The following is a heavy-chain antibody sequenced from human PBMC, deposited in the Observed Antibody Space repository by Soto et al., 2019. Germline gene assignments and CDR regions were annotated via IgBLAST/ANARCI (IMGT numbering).Heavy chain of an antibody. D-gene: IGHD3-10*01. V-gene: IGHV3-23*01. CDR2: IDGSGGIT. CDR3: VKNSGWFNT. CDR1: GFTFGTTD. Sequence: QLLQSGGGLVQPGGSLTLSCAASGFTFGTTDMSWVRQAPGEGLEWVSTIDGSGGITYYPDSVKGRFTISRDNSRNTVYLQMTSLRGDDTALYYCVKNSGWFNTWGQGALVTVSS. J-gene: IGHJ5*02.